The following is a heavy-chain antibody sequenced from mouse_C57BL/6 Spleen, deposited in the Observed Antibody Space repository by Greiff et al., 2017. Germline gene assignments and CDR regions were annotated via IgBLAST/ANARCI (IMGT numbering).Heavy chain of an antibody. J-gene: IGHJ2*01. CDR1: GYTFTSYW. V-gene: IGHV1-61*01. CDR3: ARGDYGSSYYYFDY. Sequence: VQLQQPGAELVRPGSSVKLSCKASGYTFTSYWMDWVKQRPGQGLEWIGNIYPSDSDTPYNQKFKDQATLTVDKSSSTAYMQLSSLTSEDSAVYYCARGDYGSSYYYFDYWGQGTTRTVSS. CDR2: IYPSDSDT. D-gene: IGHD1-1*01.